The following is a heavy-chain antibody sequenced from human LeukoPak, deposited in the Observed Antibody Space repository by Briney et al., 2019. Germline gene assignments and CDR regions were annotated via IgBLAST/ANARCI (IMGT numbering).Heavy chain of an antibody. CDR3: TRDVGFCSGGRCFPSGPADY. CDR1: GFIFNGHW. V-gene: IGHV3-74*01. CDR2: IIGDGSST. D-gene: IGHD2-15*01. J-gene: IGHJ4*02. Sequence: GESLRLSCAASGFIFNGHWMHWVRQAPGKGLMWVSHIIGDGSSTNYADSVKGRFTISRDNAKNTLYLQMNSLRAEDTAVYYCTRDVGFCSGGRCFPSGPADYWRQGTLVTVSS.